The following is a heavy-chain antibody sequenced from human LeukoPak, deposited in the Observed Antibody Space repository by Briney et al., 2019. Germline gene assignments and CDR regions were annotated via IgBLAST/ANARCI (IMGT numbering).Heavy chain of an antibody. J-gene: IGHJ6*03. V-gene: IGHV3-30*02. Sequence: GGSLRLSCAASGFTFRNYVMHWVRQATGKGLEWVSFIWSDGSNRFYADSVKGRFTISRDNSKNMLYLQMDTLRAEDTALYYCAKDPGASVSGFYMDVWGKGTTVIVSS. D-gene: IGHD2-8*02. CDR3: AKDPGASVSGFYMDV. CDR2: IWSDGSNR. CDR1: GFTFRNYV.